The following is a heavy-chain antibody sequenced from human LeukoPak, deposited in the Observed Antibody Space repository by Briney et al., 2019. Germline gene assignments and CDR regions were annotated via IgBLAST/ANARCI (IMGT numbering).Heavy chain of an antibody. Sequence: ASVKVSCKASGYTFTSYGISWVRQAPGQGLAWMGWISAYNGNTNYAQKLQGRVTMTTDTSTSTAYMELRSLRSDDTAVYYCARSFRGQWLVRYYFDYWGQGTLVTVSS. CDR2: ISAYNGNT. CDR1: GYTFTSYG. CDR3: ARSFRGQWLVRYYFDY. V-gene: IGHV1-18*04. D-gene: IGHD6-19*01. J-gene: IGHJ4*02.